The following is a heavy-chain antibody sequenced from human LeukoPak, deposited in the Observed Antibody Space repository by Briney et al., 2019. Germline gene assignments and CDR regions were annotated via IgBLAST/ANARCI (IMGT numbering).Heavy chain of an antibody. D-gene: IGHD2/OR15-2a*01. Sequence: GASVKVSCKASGYTFTSYAMNWVRQAPGQGLEWMGWINTNTGNPTYTQGFPGRFVFSLDSSVSTAYLHISSLKAEDTAVYYCARDPPNRAFDIWGQGTMVTVSS. CDR3: ARDPPNRAFDI. CDR1: GYTFTSYA. V-gene: IGHV7-4-1*02. CDR2: INTNTGNP. J-gene: IGHJ3*02.